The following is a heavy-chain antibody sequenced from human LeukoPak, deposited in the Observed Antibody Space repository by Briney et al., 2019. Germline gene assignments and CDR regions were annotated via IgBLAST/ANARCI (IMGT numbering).Heavy chain of an antibody. Sequence: HPGGSLRLSCAASGFTFNSHAMSWVRQAPAKGLEWVSTLTGGGSTIFYADSVKGRFTISRDNSANTLYLQMNGLRVEDTAVYYCVKEMGTPGDYWGQGTLVTVSS. CDR3: VKEMGTPGDY. V-gene: IGHV3-23*01. D-gene: IGHD7-27*01. J-gene: IGHJ4*02. CDR2: LTGGGSTI. CDR1: GFTFNSHA.